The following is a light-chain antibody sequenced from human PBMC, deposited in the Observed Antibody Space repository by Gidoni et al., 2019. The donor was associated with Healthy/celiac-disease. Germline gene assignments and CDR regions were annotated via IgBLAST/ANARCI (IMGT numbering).Light chain of an antibody. CDR1: QSIRSY. CDR2: AAS. Sequence: DIQMTKSPSSLSASVGDRVTITCRASQSIRSYLNWYQQKPGQAPKLLIYAASSLQSGVPSRFSGSGSGTDFTLTISSLQPEDFATYYCQQSYSTPPTFGGGTKVEIK. CDR3: QQSYSTPPT. J-gene: IGKJ4*01. V-gene: IGKV1-39*01.